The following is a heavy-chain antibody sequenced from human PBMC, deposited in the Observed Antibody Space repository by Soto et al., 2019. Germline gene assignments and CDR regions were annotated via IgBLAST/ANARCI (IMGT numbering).Heavy chain of an antibody. J-gene: IGHJ3*02. Sequence: PGGSLRLSCAASGFTFSDYYMSWIRQAPGKGLEWVSYISSSGSTIYYADSVKGRFTISRDNAKNSLYLQMNSLRAEDTAVYYCAVTMIVVVSPPDDAFDIWGQGTMVTVSS. V-gene: IGHV3-11*01. CDR3: AVTMIVVVSPPDDAFDI. CDR2: ISSSGSTI. D-gene: IGHD3-22*01. CDR1: GFTFSDYY.